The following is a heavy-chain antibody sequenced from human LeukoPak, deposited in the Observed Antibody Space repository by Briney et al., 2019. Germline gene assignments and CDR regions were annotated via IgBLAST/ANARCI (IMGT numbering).Heavy chain of an antibody. Sequence: PGGSLRPSCRSSGFTFCDYVMTWVRHAPGEGLEWVGFIRSKVYGGTTEYAASVKGRFIISRDDSKSIAYLQMNSLETEDTAVYYCTRDYGGFDYWGQGTLVTVSS. CDR2: IRSKVYGGTT. J-gene: IGHJ4*02. CDR1: GFTFCDYV. V-gene: IGHV3-49*04. CDR3: TRDYGGFDY. D-gene: IGHD4-23*01.